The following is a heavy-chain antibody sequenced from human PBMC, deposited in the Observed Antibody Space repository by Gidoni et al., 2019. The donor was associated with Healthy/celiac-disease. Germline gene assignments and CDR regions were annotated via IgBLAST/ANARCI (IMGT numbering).Heavy chain of an antibody. J-gene: IGHJ5*02. CDR1: GFTFSSYA. Sequence: EVQLLESGGGLVQPGGSLRLPCAASGFTFSSYAMSWVRQAPGKGLEWVSAISGSGGSTYYADSVKGRFTISRDNSKNTLYLQMNSLRAEDTAVYYCAKVTGTRKKVLGGFDPWGQGTLVTVSS. V-gene: IGHV3-23*01. CDR2: ISGSGGST. D-gene: IGHD1-7*01. CDR3: AKVTGTRKKVLGGFDP.